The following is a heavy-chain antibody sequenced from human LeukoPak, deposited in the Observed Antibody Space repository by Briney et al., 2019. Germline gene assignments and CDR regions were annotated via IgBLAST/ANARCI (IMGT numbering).Heavy chain of an antibody. CDR2: IYTSGST. CDR3: ARHYYGSGSYYAIIDY. D-gene: IGHD3-10*01. CDR1: GVSISSGSYY. V-gene: IGHV4-61*02. J-gene: IGHJ4*02. Sequence: SETLSLTCTVSGVSISSGSYYWSWIRQPAGKGLEWIGRIYTSGSTNYNPSLKSRVTISVDTSKNQFSLKLSSVTAADTAVYYCARHYYGSGSYYAIIDYWGQGTLVTVSS.